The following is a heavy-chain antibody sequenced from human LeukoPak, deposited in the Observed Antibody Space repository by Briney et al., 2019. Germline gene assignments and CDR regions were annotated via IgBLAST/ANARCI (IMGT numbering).Heavy chain of an antibody. CDR1: GDSVSSNSAA. Sequence: SQTLSLTCAISGDSVSSNSAAWNWIRQSPSRGLEWLGRTHYRSKWYNDYAVSVKSRITINPDTSKNQFSLQLNSVTPDDTAVYYCASTLGGGWYEAFDIWGQGTMVTVSS. V-gene: IGHV6-1*01. J-gene: IGHJ3*02. CDR2: THYRSKWYN. CDR3: ASTLGGGWYEAFDI. D-gene: IGHD6-19*01.